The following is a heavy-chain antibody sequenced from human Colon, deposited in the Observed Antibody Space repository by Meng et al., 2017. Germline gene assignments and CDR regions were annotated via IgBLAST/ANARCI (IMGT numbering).Heavy chain of an antibody. Sequence: GESLKISCAASRFIFSDYAMGWVRQAPGKGLEWVSGISSSGDSTYYADSVMGRFTISRDNSKNTLFLQMNSLRGEDTAVYYCAKVPYIWFGGGFDYWSQGTVVTV. CDR2: ISSSGDST. J-gene: IGHJ4*02. V-gene: IGHV3-23*01. CDR1: RFIFSDYA. CDR3: AKVPYIWFGGGFDY. D-gene: IGHD3-10*01.